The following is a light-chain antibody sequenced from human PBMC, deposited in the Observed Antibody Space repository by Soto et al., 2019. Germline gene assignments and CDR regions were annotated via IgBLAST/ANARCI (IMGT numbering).Light chain of an antibody. V-gene: IGKV3-20*01. CDR1: QSVSSN. J-gene: IGKJ1*01. CDR3: HQYGTSPWT. Sequence: EIVMTQSPATLSVSAGEGAPLSCRASQSVSSNLAWYQQKPGQAPGLLIHGASRRATGIPDRFSGSGSGTDFTLTISGLEPEDFAVYYCHQYGTSPWTFGQGTNVDIK. CDR2: GAS.